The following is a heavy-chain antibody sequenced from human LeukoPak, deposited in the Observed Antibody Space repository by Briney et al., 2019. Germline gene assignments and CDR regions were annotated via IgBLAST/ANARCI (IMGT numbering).Heavy chain of an antibody. D-gene: IGHD6-25*01. CDR2: INPRGGST. CDR1: GYTFTDYY. CDR3: ARVGVTAATADY. Sequence: ASVKVSCKASGYTFTDYYIHWMRQAPGQGPEWMGIINPRGGSTDYSQKFQDRVTMSSDTSTSTVYMELSSLRSEDTAVYFCARVGVTAATADYWGQGTLVTVSS. V-gene: IGHV1-46*01. J-gene: IGHJ4*02.